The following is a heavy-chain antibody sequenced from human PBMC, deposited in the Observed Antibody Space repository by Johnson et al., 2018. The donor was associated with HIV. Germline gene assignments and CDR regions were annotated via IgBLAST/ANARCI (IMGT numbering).Heavy chain of an antibody. Sequence: QVQLVESGGGVVQPGRSLRLSCAASGFTFSSYAMHWVRQAPGKGLEWVAVISYDGSNKYYADSVKGRFTISRDNSKNTLYLQMNSLRAEDTAVYYCARDKANWGPSRDLDAFDIWGQGTMVTVSS. V-gene: IGHV3-30-3*01. D-gene: IGHD7-27*01. J-gene: IGHJ3*02. CDR3: ARDKANWGPSRDLDAFDI. CDR1: GFTFSSYA. CDR2: ISYDGSNK.